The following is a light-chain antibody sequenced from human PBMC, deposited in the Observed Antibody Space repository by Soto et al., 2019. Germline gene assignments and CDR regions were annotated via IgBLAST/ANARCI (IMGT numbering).Light chain of an antibody. CDR1: QSISSW. Sequence: DTQMTQSPSTLSASVGDRVTITCRASQSISSWLAWYQQNPGKAPKLLIYNASTLHSGVPSSFSGRGSGTAFTLNISSLQPDDFATYYCQQYYSYPLTFGEGTKVEIK. CDR2: NAS. J-gene: IGKJ4*01. V-gene: IGKV1-5*03. CDR3: QQYYSYPLT.